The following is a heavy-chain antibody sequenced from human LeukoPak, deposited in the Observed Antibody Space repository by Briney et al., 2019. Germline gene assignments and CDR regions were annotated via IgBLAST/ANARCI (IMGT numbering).Heavy chain of an antibody. CDR2: INPNSGGT. CDR1: GYTFTGYY. V-gene: IGHV1-2*02. D-gene: IGHD3-10*01. CDR3: ARGKYGSGSSRQSY. Sequence: ASVKVSCKASGYTFTGYYTHWVRQAPGQGLEWMGWINPNSGGTNYAQKFQGRVTMTRDTSISTAYMELSRLRSDDTAVYYCARGKYGSGSSRQSYWGQGTLVTVSS. J-gene: IGHJ4*02.